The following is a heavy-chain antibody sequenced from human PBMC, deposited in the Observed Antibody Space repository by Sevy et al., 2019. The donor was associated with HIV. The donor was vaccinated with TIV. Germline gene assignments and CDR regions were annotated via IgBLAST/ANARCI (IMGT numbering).Heavy chain of an antibody. D-gene: IGHD6-6*01. J-gene: IGHJ4*02. V-gene: IGHV3-30-3*01. CDR3: ARDRYGQGSSSSELGLDH. CDR2: ISYDGSNK. CDR1: GFTFSSYA. Sequence: GGSLRLSCAASGFTFSSYAMHWVRQAPGKGLEWVAVISYDGSNKYYADSVKGRFTISRDNSKNTLYLQMNSLRAEDTAVYYCARDRYGQGSSSSELGLDHWGQGTLVTVSS.